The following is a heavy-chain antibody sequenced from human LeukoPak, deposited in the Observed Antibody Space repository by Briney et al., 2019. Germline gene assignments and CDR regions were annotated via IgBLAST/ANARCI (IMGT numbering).Heavy chain of an antibody. CDR2: IYYSGST. D-gene: IGHD3-22*01. CDR3: ARHPAMIISLLFDP. CDR1: GGSISSSSYY. V-gene: IGHV4-39*01. Sequence: SQTLSLTCTVSGGSISSSSYYWGWIRQPPGKGLEWIVSIYYSGSTYYNPSLKSRVTISVDTSKNQCSLKLSSVTAADTAVYYCARHPAMIISLLFDPWGQGTLVTVSS. J-gene: IGHJ5*02.